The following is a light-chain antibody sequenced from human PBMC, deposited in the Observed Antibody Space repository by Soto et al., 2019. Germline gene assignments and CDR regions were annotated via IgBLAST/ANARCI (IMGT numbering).Light chain of an antibody. J-gene: IGKJ1*01. CDR2: GAS. CDR1: QSVRTN. V-gene: IGKV3-15*01. Sequence: TVMTKSPATMSVSTGERATLYSRASQSVRTNLAWYQQRPGQPPRLLIYGASTRATGIPARFTGDGSGTEFTLTITSLQSEDSAVYYCQQYGDWPPWTFGQGTKVEIK. CDR3: QQYGDWPPWT.